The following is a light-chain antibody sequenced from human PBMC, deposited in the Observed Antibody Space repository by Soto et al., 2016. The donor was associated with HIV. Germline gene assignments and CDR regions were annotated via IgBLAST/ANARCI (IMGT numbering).Light chain of an antibody. V-gene: IGLV3-1*01. J-gene: IGLJ1*01. CDR3: QAWDRDTGV. CDR2: HND. Sequence: SFELTQPPSVSVSPGQTASITCSSDQLGSKYVWWYQQRPGHSPMLVISHNDKRPSGISERFSGSNSGNTGTLTISGTQAMDEADYYCQAWDRDTGVFGTGTTVTVV. CDR1: QLGSKY.